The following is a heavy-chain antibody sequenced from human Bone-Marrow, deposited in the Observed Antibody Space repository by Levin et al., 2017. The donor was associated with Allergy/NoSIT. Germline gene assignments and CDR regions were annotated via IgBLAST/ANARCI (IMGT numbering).Heavy chain of an antibody. CDR2: IRGSGTVT. D-gene: IGHD6-19*01. CDR1: GFTFSSYA. J-gene: IGHJ4*02. Sequence: PGGSLRLSCAASGFTFSSYAMSWVRQAPGKGLEWVSSIRGSGTVTHYAESVKGRFTISRDISKNRLHLQMNSLRAEDTAIYFCAKEGLAVAGYYFDSWGQGTLVTVSS. V-gene: IGHV3-23*01. CDR3: AKEGLAVAGYYFDS.